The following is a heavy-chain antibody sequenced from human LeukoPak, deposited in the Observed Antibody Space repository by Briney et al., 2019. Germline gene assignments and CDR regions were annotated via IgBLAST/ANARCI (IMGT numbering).Heavy chain of an antibody. CDR1: GYSISSGYY. D-gene: IGHD3-16*01. CDR3: ASGGRARGPSSYMDV. J-gene: IGHJ6*03. V-gene: IGHV4-38-2*02. CDR2: IYYSGST. Sequence: PSETLSLTCTVSGYSISSGYYWGWIRQPPGKGLEWIGYIYYSGSTNYNPSLKSRVTISVDTSKNQFSLNLTSVTAADTAVYYCASGGRARGPSSYMDVWGKGTTVTISS.